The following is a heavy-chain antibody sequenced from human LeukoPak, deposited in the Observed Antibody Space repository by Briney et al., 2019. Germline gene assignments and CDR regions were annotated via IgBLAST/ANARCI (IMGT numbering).Heavy chain of an antibody. Sequence: GGSLRVSCAASGFTFSSYGMHWVRQAPGKGLEWVAVISFDGSNKYYGDSVKGRFTISRDNSKNTLYLQMSRLRAEDTAVYYCAKALGPAPFARIDYWGQGTLVTVSS. CDR3: AKALGPAPFARIDY. J-gene: IGHJ4*02. V-gene: IGHV3-30*18. CDR2: ISFDGSNK. D-gene: IGHD2/OR15-2a*01. CDR1: GFTFSSYG.